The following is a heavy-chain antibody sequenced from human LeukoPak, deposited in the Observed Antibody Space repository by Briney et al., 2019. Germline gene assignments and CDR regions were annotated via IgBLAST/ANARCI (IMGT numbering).Heavy chain of an antibody. CDR1: GYTFTGYY. Sequence: ASVKVSCKASGYTFTGYYMHWVRQAPGQGLEWMGWINPNSGGTNYAQKFQGRVTMTRDTSISTAYMEPSRLRSDDTAVYYCARGGYYYDSSGYYSKTYDYWGQGTLVTVSS. V-gene: IGHV1-2*02. D-gene: IGHD3-22*01. J-gene: IGHJ4*02. CDR3: ARGGYYYDSSGYYSKTYDY. CDR2: INPNSGGT.